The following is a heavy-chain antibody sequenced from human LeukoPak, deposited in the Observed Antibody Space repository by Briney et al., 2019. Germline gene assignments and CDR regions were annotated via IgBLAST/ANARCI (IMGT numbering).Heavy chain of an antibody. V-gene: IGHV3-21*01. J-gene: IGHJ4*02. D-gene: IGHD3-10*01. CDR1: GFTFSDHS. CDR3: ATRRFGELTY. Sequence: PGGSLRLSCAASGFTFSDHSMNWVRQAPGKGLEWVSSISSSSSCIYYADSMKGRFTISRDNAKNSLYLQMNSLRVEDTAVYYCATRRFGELTYWGQGTLVTVSS. CDR2: ISSSSSCI.